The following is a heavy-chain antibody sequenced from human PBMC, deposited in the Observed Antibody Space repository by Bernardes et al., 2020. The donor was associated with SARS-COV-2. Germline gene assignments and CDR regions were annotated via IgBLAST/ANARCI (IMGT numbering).Heavy chain of an antibody. D-gene: IGHD3-10*01. J-gene: IGHJ4*02. V-gene: IGHV1-18*01. Sequence: ASVKVSCKASGYNFPGFGMSWVRQAPGQGLEWMGWIAAYNEKTHYTQKFQDRISMTTDISTSTAFMELRSLTSDDTAVYYCASGYGSGRPTAWGQGTLVTVSS. CDR2: IAAYNEKT. CDR3: ASGYGSGRPTA. CDR1: GYNFPGFG.